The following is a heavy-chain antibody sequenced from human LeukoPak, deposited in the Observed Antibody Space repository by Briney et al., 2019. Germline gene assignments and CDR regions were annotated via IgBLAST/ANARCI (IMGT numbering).Heavy chain of an antibody. CDR1: GFTFSSYA. CDR2: ISYDGSNK. Sequence: PGRSLRLSCAASGFTFSSYAMHWVRQAPGKGLEWVAVISYDGSNKYYADSVKGRFTISRDNSKNTLYLQMNSLRAEDTAVYYCARGSTIFGVAYYFDYWGQGTLVTVSS. CDR3: ARGSTIFGVAYYFDY. V-gene: IGHV3-30-3*01. D-gene: IGHD3-3*01. J-gene: IGHJ4*02.